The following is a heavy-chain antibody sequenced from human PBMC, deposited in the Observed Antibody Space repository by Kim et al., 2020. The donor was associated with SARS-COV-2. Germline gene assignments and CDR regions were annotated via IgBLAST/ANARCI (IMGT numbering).Heavy chain of an antibody. D-gene: IGHD6-19*01. CDR3: AKDGSGRIAVAGYFDY. V-gene: IGHV3-30*02. Sequence: VKGRFTIARDNSKNTLELKMNSLEAEDTAVYYCAKDGSGRIAVAGYFDYWGQGTLVTVSS. J-gene: IGHJ4*02.